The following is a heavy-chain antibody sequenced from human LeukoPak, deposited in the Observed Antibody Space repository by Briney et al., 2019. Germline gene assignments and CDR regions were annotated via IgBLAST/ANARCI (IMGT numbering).Heavy chain of an antibody. CDR2: LYYSGHT. CDR1: GVSISSSNSY. CDR3: ARELIVLMVYASFDC. Sequence: SETVSLTCVVSGVSISSSNSYWGWIRQPPGKGLEWIGSLYYSGHTYYNPSLKSRVTISVDTSKNQFSLKLSSVTAADTAVYYCARELIVLMVYASFDCWGQGTLVTVSS. D-gene: IGHD2-8*01. V-gene: IGHV4-39*07. J-gene: IGHJ4*02.